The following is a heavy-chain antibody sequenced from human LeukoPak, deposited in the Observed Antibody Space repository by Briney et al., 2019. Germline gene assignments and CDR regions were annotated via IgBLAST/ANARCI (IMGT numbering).Heavy chain of an antibody. CDR1: GGSISSYY. D-gene: IGHD7-27*01. CDR3: ARDDPRAGDNAFDI. J-gene: IGHJ3*02. V-gene: IGHV4-59*01. Sequence: SETLSLTCTVSGGSISSYYWSWIRQPPGKGLEWVGYIYYSGSTNYNPSLKSRVTISVDTSKNQFFLKLSSVTAADTAVYYCARDDPRAGDNAFDIWGQGTMVTVSS. CDR2: IYYSGST.